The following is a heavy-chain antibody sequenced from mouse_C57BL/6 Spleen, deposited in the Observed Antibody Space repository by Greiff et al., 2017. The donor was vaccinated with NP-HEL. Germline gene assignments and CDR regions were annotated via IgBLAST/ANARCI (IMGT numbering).Heavy chain of an antibody. V-gene: IGHV3-6*01. J-gene: IGHJ4*01. CDR2: ISYDGSN. D-gene: IGHD1-2*01. CDR1: GYSITSGYY. CDR3: AREGYYGDAMDY. Sequence: EVKLMESGPGLVKPSQSLSLTCSVTGYSITSGYYWNWIRQFPGNKLEWMGYISYDGSNNYNPSLKNRISITRDTSKNQFFLKLNSVTTEDTATYYCAREGYYGDAMDYWGQETSVTVSS.